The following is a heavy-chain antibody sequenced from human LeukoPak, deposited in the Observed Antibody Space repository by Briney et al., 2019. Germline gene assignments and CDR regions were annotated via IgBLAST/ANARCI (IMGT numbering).Heavy chain of an antibody. J-gene: IGHJ4*02. Sequence: GGSLRLSCAASGFTVSSDYMSWVRQAPGKGLEWVSVIYSGGRTYYADSVKGRFTISRDNSRNTLYLQMNSLRAEDTAVYYCAKMSDFCTNGVCPGGPKMPSYWGQGTLVTVSS. D-gene: IGHD2-8*01. V-gene: IGHV3-66*01. CDR1: GFTVSSDY. CDR2: IYSGGRT. CDR3: AKMSDFCTNGVCPGGPKMPSY.